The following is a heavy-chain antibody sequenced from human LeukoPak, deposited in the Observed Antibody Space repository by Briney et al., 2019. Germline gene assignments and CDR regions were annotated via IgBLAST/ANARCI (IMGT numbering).Heavy chain of an antibody. CDR2: IYTSGST. D-gene: IGHD2-2*01. J-gene: IGHJ5*02. Sequence: PSETLSLTCTVSGGSISSYYWSWIRQPAGKGLEWIGRIYTSGSTNYNPSLKSRVTMSVDTSKNQFSLKLSSATAADTAVYYCARVVVVPAARLVWFDPWGQGTLVTVSS. CDR1: GGSISSYY. V-gene: IGHV4-4*07. CDR3: ARVVVVPAARLVWFDP.